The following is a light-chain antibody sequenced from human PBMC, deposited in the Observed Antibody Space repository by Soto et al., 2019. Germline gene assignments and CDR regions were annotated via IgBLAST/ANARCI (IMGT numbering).Light chain of an antibody. CDR3: QQYRRWTRT. CDR1: QSVEIN. CDR2: GAS. J-gene: IGKJ1*01. Sequence: EIVLTQSPATLCVSPGERVTLSCRASQSVEINLAWYGQKPGQAPRLLIYGASTRATDMPGRFSGRGAGAEFTLTISSLQSEDFAVYDCQQYRRWTRTFGPGTKVDI. V-gene: IGKV3-15*01.